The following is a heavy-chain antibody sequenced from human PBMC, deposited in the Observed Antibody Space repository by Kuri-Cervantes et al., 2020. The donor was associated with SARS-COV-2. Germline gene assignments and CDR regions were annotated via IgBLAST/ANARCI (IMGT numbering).Heavy chain of an antibody. V-gene: IGHV3-33*01. CDR1: GFTFSSYG. CDR3: ARDRGYSSSWQYYYYYMDV. J-gene: IGHJ6*03. CDR2: IWYDGSNK. D-gene: IGHD6-13*01. Sequence: GESLKISCAASGFTFSSYGMHWVRQAPGKGLEWVAVIWYDGSNKYYADSVKGRFTISRDNSKNTLYLRMNSLRAEDTAVYYCARDRGYSSSWQYYYYYMDVWGKGTTVTVSS.